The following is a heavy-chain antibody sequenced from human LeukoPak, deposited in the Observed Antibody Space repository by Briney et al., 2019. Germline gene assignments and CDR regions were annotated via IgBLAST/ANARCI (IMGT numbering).Heavy chain of an antibody. Sequence: GGSLRLSCAASTFSFSSYAMSWVRQAPGKGLEWVSTISASGGSTYYADSVKGRFTISRDNSKNTLHLQMNSLRAEDTAVYYCAKIGSDYYYGLGEAYYWGQGTPVAVSS. V-gene: IGHV3-23*01. CDR2: ISASGGST. CDR3: AKIGSDYYYGLGEAYY. J-gene: IGHJ4*02. D-gene: IGHD3-10*01. CDR1: TFSFSSYA.